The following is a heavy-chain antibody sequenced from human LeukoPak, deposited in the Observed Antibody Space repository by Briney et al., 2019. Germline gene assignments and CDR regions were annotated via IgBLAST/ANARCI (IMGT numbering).Heavy chain of an antibody. CDR3: AKDAPRTEYSSGWYGGLDY. CDR1: GFTFSSYG. J-gene: IGHJ4*02. D-gene: IGHD6-19*01. CDR2: IRYDGSNK. V-gene: IGHV3-30*02. Sequence: PGGSLRLSCAASGFTFSSYGMHWVRQAPGKGLEWVAFIRYDGSNKYYADSVKGRFTISRDNSKNTLYLQMNSLRAEDTAVYYCAKDAPRTEYSSGWYGGLDYWGQGTLVTVPS.